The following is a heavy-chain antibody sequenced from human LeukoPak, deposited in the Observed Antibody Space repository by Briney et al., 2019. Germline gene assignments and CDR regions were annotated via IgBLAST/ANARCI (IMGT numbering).Heavy chain of an antibody. D-gene: IGHD6-19*01. J-gene: IGHJ4*02. CDR2: IYSGGST. CDR1: GFTFSTYA. CDR3: ARPYSSGWYSIDY. Sequence: GGSLRLSCAASGFTFSTYAMSWVRQAPEKGLEWVSVIYSGGSTYYADSVKGRFTISRDNSKNTLYLQMNSLRAEDTAVYYCARPYSSGWYSIDYWGQGTLVTVSS. V-gene: IGHV3-53*01.